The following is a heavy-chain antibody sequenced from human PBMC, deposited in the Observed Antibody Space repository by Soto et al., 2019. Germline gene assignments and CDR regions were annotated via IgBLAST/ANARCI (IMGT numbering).Heavy chain of an antibody. CDR2: ISNGGGIT. CDR3: VRGHTLLTE. Sequence: QVQLVESGGGLVQPGGSLRLSCAASGFTFSDSYMTWIRLAPGKGLEWVSFISNGGGITSYADSVQGRFTISRDNGKNSLYLQLNSLRTEDTAVYYCVRGHTLLTEWGQGTLVTVSS. V-gene: IGHV3-11*01. CDR1: GFTFSDSY. D-gene: IGHD3-9*01. J-gene: IGHJ4*02.